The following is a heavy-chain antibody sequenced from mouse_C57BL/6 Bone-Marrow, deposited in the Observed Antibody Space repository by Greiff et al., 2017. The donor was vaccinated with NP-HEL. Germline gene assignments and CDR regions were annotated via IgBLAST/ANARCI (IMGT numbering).Heavy chain of an antibody. D-gene: IGHD1-1*01. CDR1: GYTFTDYN. CDR2: INPNNGGT. J-gene: IGHJ3*01. V-gene: IGHV1-18*01. CDR3: ARWCCYGPWFAY. Sequence: EVKLQESGPELVKPGASVKIPCKASGYTFTDYNMDWVKQSHGKSLEWIGDINPNNGGTIYNQKFKGKATLTVDKSSSTAYMELRSLTSEDTAVYDCARWCCYGPWFAYWGKGTLVTVSA.